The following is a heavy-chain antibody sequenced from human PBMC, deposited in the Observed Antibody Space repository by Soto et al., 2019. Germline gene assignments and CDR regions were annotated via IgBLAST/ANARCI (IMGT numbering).Heavy chain of an antibody. D-gene: IGHD3-16*01. CDR3: AKNWGGIPRGYFDY. CDR1: GFTFNTYA. CDR2: ISGSGFTP. Sequence: PGGSLRLSCAASGFTFNTYAMSWVRQAPGKGLEWVSGISGSGFTPYYADSVKGRFTISRDNSRKTVYLQMDSLRAEDTAIYYCAKNWGGIPRGYFDYWGLGTLVTAPQ. V-gene: IGHV3-23*01. J-gene: IGHJ4*02.